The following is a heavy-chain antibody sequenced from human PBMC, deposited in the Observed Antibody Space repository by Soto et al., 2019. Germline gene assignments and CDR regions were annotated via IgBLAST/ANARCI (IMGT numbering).Heavy chain of an antibody. J-gene: IGHJ3*02. CDR2: INAVNGNT. V-gene: IGHV1-18*01. Sequence: GAPMKVPFKASCYTFTNLWISLGRQAPGQGVVLLGWINAVNGNTKYSQKFQGRVIITRDTSASTAYMELSSLRSEDTAVYFCVRGVIFDSSGYYYFSAFDIWGQGTMVTVSS. CDR3: VRGVIFDSSGYYYFSAFDI. CDR1: CYTFTNLW. D-gene: IGHD3-22*01.